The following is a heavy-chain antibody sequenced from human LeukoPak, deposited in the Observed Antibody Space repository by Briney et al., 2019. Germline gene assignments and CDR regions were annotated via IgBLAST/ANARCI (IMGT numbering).Heavy chain of an antibody. CDR3: ARGGGIGDFDY. CDR2: ISATGNT. CDR1: GFTLSSYA. V-gene: IGHV3-23*01. D-gene: IGHD3-16*01. Sequence: HPGGSLRLSCAASGFTLSSYAMSWVRQAPGKGLEWVSAISATGNTYHADSVKGRFTISRDSSKNTLFLQMNRLRPEDAAVYYCARGGGIGDFDYWGQGTLVTVSS. J-gene: IGHJ4*02.